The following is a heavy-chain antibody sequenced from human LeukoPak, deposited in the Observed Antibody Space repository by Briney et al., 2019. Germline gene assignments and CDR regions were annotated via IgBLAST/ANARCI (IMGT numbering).Heavy chain of an antibody. V-gene: IGHV3-23*01. D-gene: IGHD3-10*01. CDR2: ISESGGRT. Sequence: PGGSLRLSCAASGFTFSSNALSWVRQAPGKGLEWVSAISESGGRTYYADSVKGRFTISRDNSKNTLYLQMNSLRAEDTAVYYCAKWAGKWFGELVGYYFDYWGQGTLVTVSS. CDR1: GFTFSSNA. CDR3: AKWAGKWFGELVGYYFDY. J-gene: IGHJ4*02.